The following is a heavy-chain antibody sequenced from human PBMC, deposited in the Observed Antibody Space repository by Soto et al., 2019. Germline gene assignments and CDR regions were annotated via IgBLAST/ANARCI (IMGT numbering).Heavy chain of an antibody. CDR1: GGSFSGYY. V-gene: IGHV4-34*01. D-gene: IGHD2-15*01. Sequence: QVQLQQWGAGLLKPTETLSLTCAVYGGSFSGYYWSWIRQPPGKGLEWIGEINHSGSTNYNPSLKTRVTISVDTSKNQFSLKLSSVTATDTAVYYCASDRAVAATVEAPDYWGQGTLVTVSS. J-gene: IGHJ4*02. CDR3: ASDRAVAATVEAPDY. CDR2: INHSGST.